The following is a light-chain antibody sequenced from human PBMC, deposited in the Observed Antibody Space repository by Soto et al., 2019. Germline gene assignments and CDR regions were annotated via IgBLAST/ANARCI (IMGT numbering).Light chain of an antibody. CDR1: SSDLGAYNY. V-gene: IGLV2-14*01. CDR2: EVS. Sequence: QSVLTQPASVSGSPGQSITISCTGTSSDLGAYNYVSWYQQHPGKAPKLMIYEVSNRPSGVSNRFSGSKSGNTASLTISGLQAEDEADYYCSSYTSTSTYVFGTGTKVTVL. CDR3: SSYTSTSTYV. J-gene: IGLJ1*01.